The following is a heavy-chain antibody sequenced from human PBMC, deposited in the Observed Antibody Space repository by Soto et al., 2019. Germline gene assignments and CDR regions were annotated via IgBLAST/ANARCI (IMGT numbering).Heavy chain of an antibody. CDR2: IYYSGST. D-gene: IGHD2-2*01. J-gene: IGHJ6*03. Sequence: SETLSLTCPVSGGSISSGCYYWSWIRQHPGKGLEWIGYIYYSGSTYYNPSLKSRVTISVDTSKNQFSLKLSSVTAADTAVYYCATSYQGYYYYMDVWGKGTTVTVS. CDR1: GGSISSGCYY. CDR3: ATSYQGYYYYMDV. V-gene: IGHV4-31*03.